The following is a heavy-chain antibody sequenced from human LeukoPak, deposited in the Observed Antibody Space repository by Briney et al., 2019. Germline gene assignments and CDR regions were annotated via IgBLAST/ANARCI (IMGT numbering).Heavy chain of an antibody. CDR1: GSTFNSYG. D-gene: IGHD2-2*01. CDR2: FIAYNGNT. J-gene: IGHJ5*02. CDR3: ARDWGDCSSTSCYNWFDP. Sequence: ASVKVSCKASGSTFNSYGISWVRHAPGQVLEWTGSFIAYNGNTNYAQKLQGRVTMTTDTSTSTAYMELRSLRSDDTAVYYCARDWGDCSSTSCYNWFDPWGQGTLVTVSS. V-gene: IGHV1-18*01.